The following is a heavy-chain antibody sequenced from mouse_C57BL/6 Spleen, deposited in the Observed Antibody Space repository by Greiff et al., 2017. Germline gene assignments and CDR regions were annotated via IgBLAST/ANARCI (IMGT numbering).Heavy chain of an antibody. Sequence: EVQLQQSGPELVKPGASVKISCKASGYTFTDYYMNWVKQSHGKSLEWIGDINPNNGGTSYNQKFKGKATLTVDKSSSTAYMELRSLTSEDSAVYYCAKIYYDPFAYWGQGTLVTVSA. CDR1: GYTFTDYY. V-gene: IGHV1-26*01. CDR2: INPNNGGT. D-gene: IGHD2-4*01. CDR3: AKIYYDPFAY. J-gene: IGHJ3*01.